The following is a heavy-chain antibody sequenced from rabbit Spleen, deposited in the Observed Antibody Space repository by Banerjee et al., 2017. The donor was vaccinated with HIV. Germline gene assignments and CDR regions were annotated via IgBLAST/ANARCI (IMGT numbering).Heavy chain of an antibody. CDR3: VRDQAGDADYGPYYLNL. CDR1: GFSFSSGYY. D-gene: IGHD2-1*01. CDR2: IGTSSGNT. Sequence: QSLEESGGGLVQPEGSLTLTCTASGFSFSSGYYMCWVRQAPGKGLEWVGCIGTSSGNTWYANWAKGRFTISSHNAQNTLYLQLSSLTAADTATYFCVRDQAGDADYGPYYLNLWGPGTLVTVS. V-gene: IGHV1S40*01. J-gene: IGHJ4*01.